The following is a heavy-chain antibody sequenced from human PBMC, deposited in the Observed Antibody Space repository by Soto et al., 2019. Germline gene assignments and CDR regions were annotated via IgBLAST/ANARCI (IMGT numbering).Heavy chain of an antibody. CDR1: GFTFSSYA. J-gene: IGHJ4*02. V-gene: IGHV3-64*01. Sequence: LRLSCAASGFTFSSYAMHWVRQAPGKGLEYVSAISSNGGSTYYANSVKGRFTISRDNSKNTLYLQMGSLRAEDMAVYYCARDTAWNYGSYFDYWGQGTLVTVSS. D-gene: IGHD1-7*01. CDR3: ARDTAWNYGSYFDY. CDR2: ISSNGGST.